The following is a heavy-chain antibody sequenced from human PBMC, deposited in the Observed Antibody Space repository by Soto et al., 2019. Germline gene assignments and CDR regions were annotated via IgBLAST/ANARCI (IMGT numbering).Heavy chain of an antibody. CDR3: ARVRGNQLRGWFDP. Sequence: QVQLQESGPGLVKPSQTLSLTCTVSGGSISSGGYYWSWIRQHPGKGLEWIGYIYHSGTTYYNPFINSRVTISVDTAKNQFSLKLTSVTAADTAVYYCARVRGNQLRGWFDPWGQGTLVTVSS. V-gene: IGHV4-31*03. CDR2: IYHSGTT. CDR1: GGSISSGGYY. J-gene: IGHJ5*02. D-gene: IGHD2-2*01.